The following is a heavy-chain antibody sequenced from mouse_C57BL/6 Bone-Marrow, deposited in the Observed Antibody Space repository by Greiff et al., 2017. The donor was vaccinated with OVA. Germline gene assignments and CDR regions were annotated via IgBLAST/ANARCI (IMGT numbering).Heavy chain of an antibody. D-gene: IGHD2-3*01. V-gene: IGHV5-4*01. CDR3: AREGNDDMDY. Sequence: EVKLVESGGGLVKPGGSLKLSCAASGFTFSSYAMSWVRQTPEKRLEWVATISDGGSYTYYPDNVKGRFTISRDNAKNNLYLQMSHLKSEDTAMYDCAREGNDDMDYWGQGTTLTVSS. CDR2: ISDGGSYT. J-gene: IGHJ2*01. CDR1: GFTFSSYA.